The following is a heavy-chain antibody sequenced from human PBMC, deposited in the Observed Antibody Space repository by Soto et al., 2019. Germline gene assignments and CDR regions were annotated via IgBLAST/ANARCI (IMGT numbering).Heavy chain of an antibody. Sequence: EASVKVSCKASGGTFSSYAISWVRQAPGQGLEWMGGIIPIFGTANYAQKFQGRVTITADESTSTAYMELSSLRSEDTAVYYCARENYGSGSPHYYWGQGTLVTVPQ. D-gene: IGHD3-10*01. CDR1: GGTFSSYA. J-gene: IGHJ4*02. CDR3: ARENYGSGSPHYY. V-gene: IGHV1-69*13. CDR2: IIPIFGTA.